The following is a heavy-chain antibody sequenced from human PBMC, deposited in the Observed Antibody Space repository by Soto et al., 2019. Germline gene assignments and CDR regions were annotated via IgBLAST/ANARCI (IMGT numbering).Heavy chain of an antibody. CDR3: ATWAGTTHAFDI. CDR2: FDPEDGET. Sequence: ASVKVSCKVSGYTLTELSMHWVRQAPGKGLEWMGGFDPEDGETIYAQKFQGRVTMTEDTSTDTAYMELSNLRSEDTAVYYCATWAGTTHAFDIWGQGTMVTVSS. D-gene: IGHD1-1*01. V-gene: IGHV1-24*01. J-gene: IGHJ3*02. CDR1: GYTLTELS.